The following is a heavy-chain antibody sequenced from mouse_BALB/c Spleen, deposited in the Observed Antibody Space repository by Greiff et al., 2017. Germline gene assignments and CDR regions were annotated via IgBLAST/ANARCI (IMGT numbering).Heavy chain of an antibody. J-gene: IGHJ2*01. Sequence: VQLQQSGAELARPGASVKLSCKASGYTFTSYWMQWVKQRPGQGLEWIGAIYPGDGDTRYTQKFKGKATLTADKSSSTAYMQLSSLASEDSAVYYCARRHDYGDYWGQGTTLTVSS. CDR3: ARRHDYGDY. D-gene: IGHD2-4*01. CDR1: GYTFTSYW. V-gene: IGHV1-87*01. CDR2: IYPGDGDT.